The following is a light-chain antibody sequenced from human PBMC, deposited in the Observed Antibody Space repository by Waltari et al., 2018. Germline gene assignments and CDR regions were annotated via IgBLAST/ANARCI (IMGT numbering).Light chain of an antibody. J-gene: IGLJ3*02. V-gene: IGLV2-8*01. Sequence: QSALTQPPSASGSPGQPVTISCTGTSSDYVSWFQHHPGKAPKLMIYEVSKRPSGVPDRFSGSKSGNTASLTVSGLQADDEAHYYCSSYADNTLVFGGGTKLTVL. CDR2: EVS. CDR3: SSYADNTLV. CDR1: SSDY.